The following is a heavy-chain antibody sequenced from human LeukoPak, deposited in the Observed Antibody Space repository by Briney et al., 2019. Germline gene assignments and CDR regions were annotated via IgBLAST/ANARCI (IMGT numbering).Heavy chain of an antibody. J-gene: IGHJ4*02. CDR2: ISAYNGNT. D-gene: IGHD3-9*01. CDR3: ARDLGYYDILTGYSPYYFDY. Sequence: APVKVSCKASGYTFTSYGISWVRQAPGQGLEWMGWISAYNGNTNYAQKLQGRVTMTTDTSTSTAYMELRSLRSDDTAVYYCARDLGYYDILTGYSPYYFDYWGQGTLVTVSS. CDR1: GYTFTSYG. V-gene: IGHV1-18*04.